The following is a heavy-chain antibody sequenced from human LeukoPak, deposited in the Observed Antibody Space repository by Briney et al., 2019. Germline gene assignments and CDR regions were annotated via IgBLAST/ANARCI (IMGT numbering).Heavy chain of an antibody. CDR3: ARDLPFGSGSCYLDY. V-gene: IGHV3-21*01. D-gene: IGHD3-10*01. CDR1: GFTFSSYS. J-gene: IGHJ4*02. CDR2: ISSSSSYI. Sequence: PGGSLRLSCAASGFTFSSYSMNWVRQAPGKGREWVSSISSSSSYIYYADSVKGRFTISRDNAKNSMYLQMNSLRAEETAVYYCARDLPFGSGSCYLDYWGQGTLVTVSS.